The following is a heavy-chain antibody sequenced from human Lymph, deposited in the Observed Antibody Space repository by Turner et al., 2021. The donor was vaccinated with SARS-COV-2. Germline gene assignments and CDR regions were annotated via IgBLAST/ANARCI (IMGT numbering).Heavy chain of an antibody. Sequence: QVQLVQSAAEVKKPGASVKVSCKVSGNTLTELSMHWVRQAPGKGLEWMGWINPNSGGTNYAQKYQGRVTMTRDTSISTAYMELSRLTSDDTAVYYCAREGVTVSGYYYGMDVWGQGTTVTVSS. CDR2: INPNSGGT. CDR1: GNTLTELS. J-gene: IGHJ6*02. D-gene: IGHD4-17*01. CDR3: AREGVTVSGYYYGMDV. V-gene: IGHV1-2*02.